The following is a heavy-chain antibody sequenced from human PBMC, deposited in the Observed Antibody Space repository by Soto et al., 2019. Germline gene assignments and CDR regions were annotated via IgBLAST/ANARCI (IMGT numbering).Heavy chain of an antibody. Sequence: ASVKVSCKASGYSFTSYFMHWVRQAPGQGLEWMGLINPRGGSTNYAQRFQGRVTMAWDTSTSTVYMELSSPRSDDTAVYYCARAPYSISSFFFDYWGQGTPVTISS. CDR3: ARAPYSISSFFFDY. D-gene: IGHD6-6*01. CDR1: GYSFTSYF. CDR2: INPRGGST. J-gene: IGHJ4*02. V-gene: IGHV1-46*01.